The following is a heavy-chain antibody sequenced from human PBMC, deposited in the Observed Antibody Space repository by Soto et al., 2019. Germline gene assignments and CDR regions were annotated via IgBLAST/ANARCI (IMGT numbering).Heavy chain of an antibody. J-gene: IGHJ4*02. CDR1: GFMFSRFD. D-gene: IGHD4-17*01. V-gene: IGHV3-23*01. Sequence: EVQLLESGGGLVQPGGSLRLSCAASGFMFSRFDMSWVRQAPGRGLEWVSGITSGGSTYRADFVKGRFTISRDNSKNTLYLQMNSLRADDTAVYYCAKRNGDYDYPDYWGQGTLVTVSS. CDR3: AKRNGDYDYPDY. CDR2: ITSGGST.